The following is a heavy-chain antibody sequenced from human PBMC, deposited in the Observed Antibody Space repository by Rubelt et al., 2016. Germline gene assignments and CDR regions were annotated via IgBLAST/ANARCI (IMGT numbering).Heavy chain of an antibody. V-gene: IGHV4-34*02. D-gene: IGHD4-17*01. Sequence: QVQLQQWGTGLLKPSETLSLTCAVYGGSFSHYYWSWIRQPPGKGLEWIAEINHSGTTNYNPSLKGRVTMSVDTCRYHLSLKLGSVAAGDTAVYYCAGGRPNTVFNYWDQGSLVTGSS. CDR2: INHSGTT. CDR1: GGSFSHYY. CDR3: AGGRPNTVFNY. J-gene: IGHJ4*02.